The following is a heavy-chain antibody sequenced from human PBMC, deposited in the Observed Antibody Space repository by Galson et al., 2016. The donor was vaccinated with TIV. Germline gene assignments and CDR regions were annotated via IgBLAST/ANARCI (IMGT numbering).Heavy chain of an antibody. CDR3: AREVAADGELDY. Sequence: SLRLSCAASEFDFGSYALSWVRLAPGKGLEWISGISASGTGPDYADSVKGRFTISRDNSKNTLYLQMASLRGDDTATYYCAREVAADGELDYWGQGTLVIVS. D-gene: IGHD6-13*01. V-gene: IGHV3-23*01. CDR2: ISASGTGP. CDR1: EFDFGSYA. J-gene: IGHJ4*02.